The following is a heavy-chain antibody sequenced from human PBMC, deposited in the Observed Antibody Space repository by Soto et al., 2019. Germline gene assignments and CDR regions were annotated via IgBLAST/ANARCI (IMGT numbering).Heavy chain of an antibody. V-gene: IGHV1-69*13. CDR1: GGTFSSYA. J-gene: IGHJ5*02. CDR3: ARVPRDNYYGSAWFDP. Sequence: ASVKVSCKASGGTFSSYAISWVRQAPGQGLEWMGGIIPIFGTANYAQKFQGRVTITADESTSTAYMELSSLRSEDTAVYYCARVPRDNYYGSAWFDPWGQGTLVTVSS. CDR2: IIPIFGTA. D-gene: IGHD3-10*01.